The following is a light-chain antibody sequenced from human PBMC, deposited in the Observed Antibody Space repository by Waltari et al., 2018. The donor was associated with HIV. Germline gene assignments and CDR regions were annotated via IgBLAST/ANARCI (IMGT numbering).Light chain of an antibody. CDR1: SSDIGGYNY. V-gene: IGLV2-11*01. J-gene: IGLJ2*01. Sequence: QSALTQPPSVSGFLGLSATISCTRTSSDIGGYNYVSWYRQFPGKAPSVIIHDVNTRPSGVPDRFSGSKSGNTASLTISGLQTDDEADYYCCSYAGNSDVVFGGGTTLTVL. CDR3: CSYAGNSDVV. CDR2: DVN.